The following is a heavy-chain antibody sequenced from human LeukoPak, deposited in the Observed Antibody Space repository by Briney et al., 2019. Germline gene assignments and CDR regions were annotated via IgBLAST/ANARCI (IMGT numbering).Heavy chain of an antibody. Sequence: SETLSLTCAVYGGSFSGYYWSWIRQPPGKGLEWIGEINHSGSTNYNPSLKSRVTISVDTSKNQFSLKLSSVTAADTAVYYCARRPGIYYSSSSRPWGQGTLVTVSS. CDR3: ARRPGIYYSSSSRP. D-gene: IGHD6-6*01. CDR1: GGSFSGYY. CDR2: INHSGST. J-gene: IGHJ4*02. V-gene: IGHV4-34*01.